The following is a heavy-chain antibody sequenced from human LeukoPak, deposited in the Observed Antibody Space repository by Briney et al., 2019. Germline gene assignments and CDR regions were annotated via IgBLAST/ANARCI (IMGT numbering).Heavy chain of an antibody. D-gene: IGHD5-18*01. J-gene: IGHJ3*02. CDR3: AKDGGGYSYGLDAFDI. CDR2: ISWNSGSI. V-gene: IGHV3-9*01. CDR1: GFTFDDYA. Sequence: PGGSLRLSCAAPGFTFDDYAMHWVRQAPGKGLEWVSGISWNSGSIGYADSVKGRFTISRDNAKNSLYLQMNSLRAEDTALYYSAKDGGGYSYGLDAFDIWGQGTMVTVSS.